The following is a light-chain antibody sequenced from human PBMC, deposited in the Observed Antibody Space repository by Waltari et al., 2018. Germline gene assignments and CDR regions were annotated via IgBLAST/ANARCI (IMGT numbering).Light chain of an antibody. V-gene: IGKV3-11*01. CDR1: QSVRTY. J-gene: IGKJ1*01. CDR2: EVA. Sequence: EIVLTQSPATLSLSPGERATLSCRASQSVRTYLAWYQQKPGQAPRLLIYEVATRATAIPARFSGSGSGTDFTLTISSLEPEDFAVYYCQLRSKWLRTFGQGTKVEV. CDR3: QLRSKWLRT.